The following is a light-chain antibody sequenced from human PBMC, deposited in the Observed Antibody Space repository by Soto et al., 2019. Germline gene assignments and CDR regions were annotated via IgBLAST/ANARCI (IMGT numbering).Light chain of an antibody. V-gene: IGKV3-20*01. CDR1: QSVTSTY. Sequence: EIVLTQSPGTLSLSPGERATLSCRASQSVTSTYLAWYQQKPGQAPRLLIYSASSRATGIPDRFSGSGFGTDFTLTISSLQTEDFATYYCQQNYSPPPITYGQGTRLEIK. CDR2: SAS. J-gene: IGKJ5*01. CDR3: QQNYSPPPIT.